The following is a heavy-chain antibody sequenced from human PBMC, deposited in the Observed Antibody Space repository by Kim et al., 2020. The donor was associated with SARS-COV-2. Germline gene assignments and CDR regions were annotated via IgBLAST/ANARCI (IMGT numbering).Heavy chain of an antibody. V-gene: IGHV4-59*08. CDR3: ARHALLYHWGAMGYYYYGMDV. Sequence: SETLSLTCTVSGGSISSYYWSWIRQPPGKGLEWIGYIYYSGSTNYNPSLKSRVTISVDTSKNQFSLKLSSVTAADTAVYYCARHALLYHWGAMGYYYYGMDVWGQGTTVTVSS. CDR2: IYYSGST. J-gene: IGHJ6*02. D-gene: IGHD3-3*01. CDR1: GGSISSYY.